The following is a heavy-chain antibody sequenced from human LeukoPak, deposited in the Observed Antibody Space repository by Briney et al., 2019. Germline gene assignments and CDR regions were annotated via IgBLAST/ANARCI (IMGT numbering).Heavy chain of an antibody. Sequence: PGGSLRLSCAASGFTFSSYSMNWVRQAPGKGLEWVSSISSSSSYIYYADSVKGRFTISRDNAKNSLYLQMNSLRAEDTAVYYCARLWTPAAHGNYDFWSEEDAFDIWGQGTMVTVSS. CDR2: ISSSSSYI. CDR3: ARLWTPAAHGNYDFWSEEDAFDI. J-gene: IGHJ3*02. D-gene: IGHD3-3*01. V-gene: IGHV3-21*01. CDR1: GFTFSSYS.